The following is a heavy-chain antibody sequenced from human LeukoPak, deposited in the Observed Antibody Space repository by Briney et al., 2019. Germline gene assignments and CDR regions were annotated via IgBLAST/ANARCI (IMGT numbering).Heavy chain of an antibody. CDR1: GFTFSSYG. J-gene: IGHJ6*04. CDR3: ARGILNDFWSGYSLSGGMDV. D-gene: IGHD3-3*01. Sequence: PGGSLRLSCAASGFTFSSYGMHWVRQAPGKGLEWVAFIRYDGSNKYYADSVKGRFTISRDNAKNSLYLQMTSLRAEDTAVYYCARGILNDFWSGYSLSGGMDVWGKGTTVTVSS. V-gene: IGHV3-30*02. CDR2: IRYDGSNK.